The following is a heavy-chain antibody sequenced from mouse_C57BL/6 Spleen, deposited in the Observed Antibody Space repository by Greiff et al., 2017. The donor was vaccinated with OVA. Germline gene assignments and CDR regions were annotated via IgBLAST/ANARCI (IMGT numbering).Heavy chain of an antibody. V-gene: IGHV14-2*01. CDR1: GFNIKDYY. J-gene: IGHJ2*01. D-gene: IGHD1-1*01. CDR3: ARKIPLNYYGSSRTGTDY. CDR2: IDPEDGET. Sequence: VQLQQSGAELVKPGASVKLSCTASGFNIKDYYMHWVKQRTEQGLEWIGRIDPEDGETKYAPKFQGKATITADTYSNTAYLQLSSLTSEDTAVYYCARKIPLNYYGSSRTGTDYWGQGTTLTVSS.